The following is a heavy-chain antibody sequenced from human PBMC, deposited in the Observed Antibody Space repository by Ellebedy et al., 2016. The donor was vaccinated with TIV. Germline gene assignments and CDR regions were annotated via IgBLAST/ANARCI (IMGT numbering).Heavy chain of an antibody. Sequence: GESLKISCAASGFTFSSYDMHWVRQATGKGLEWVSAIGTAGDTYYLGSVKGRFTISRENAKNSLYLQMNSLRAEDTAVYYCARATAGFDYWGQGTLVTVSS. CDR2: IGTAGDT. D-gene: IGHD1-1*01. J-gene: IGHJ4*02. V-gene: IGHV3-13*01. CDR3: ARATAGFDY. CDR1: GFTFSSYD.